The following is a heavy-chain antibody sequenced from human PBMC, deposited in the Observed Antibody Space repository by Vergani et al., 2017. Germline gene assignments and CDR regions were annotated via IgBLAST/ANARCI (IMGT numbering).Heavy chain of an antibody. CDR1: GYIFAGYN. CDR3: ARGPYPLLSWGY. J-gene: IGHJ4*02. D-gene: IGHD2-2*01. Sequence: QVQLVQSGAEVKKPGASVKVSCKASGYIFAGYNIHWVRQAPGQGLEWMGWMNPNSGNTVYGQKFQGRVTMTRNTSISTAYMELSSMRSEETAVYYCARGPYPLLSWGYWDQRPLVTVSA. V-gene: IGHV1-8*02. CDR2: MNPNSGNT.